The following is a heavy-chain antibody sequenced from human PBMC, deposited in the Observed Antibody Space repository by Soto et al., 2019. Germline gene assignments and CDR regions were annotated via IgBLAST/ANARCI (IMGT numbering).Heavy chain of an antibody. J-gene: IGHJ6*02. D-gene: IGHD2-2*01. CDR2: IYYSGST. CDR3: ATPPRYCSSTSCSQNDYYYYGMDV. CDR1: GGSISSSSYY. V-gene: IGHV4-39*01. Sequence: SETLSLTCTVSGGSISSSSYYWGWIRQPPGKGLEWIGSIYYSGSTYYNPPLKSRVTISVDTSKNQFSLKLSSVTAADTAVYYCATPPRYCSSTSCSQNDYYYYGMDVWGQGTTVPVSS.